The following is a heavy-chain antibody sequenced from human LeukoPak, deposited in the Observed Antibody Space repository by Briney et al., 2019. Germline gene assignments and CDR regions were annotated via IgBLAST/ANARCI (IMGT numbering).Heavy chain of an antibody. CDR3: ARTQSQSGSYRYYFGY. J-gene: IGHJ4*02. CDR1: GASVGSAGYY. Sequence: EASETLSLTCTASGASVGSAGYYWSWIRQPPGGGLEWIGYIYYISNTNYNPSLKSRVTMSVDPSKNQFSLKLNSVTAADTAVYYCARTQSQSGSYRYYFGYWGQGTLVTVSS. CDR2: IYYISNT. D-gene: IGHD1-26*01. V-gene: IGHV4-61*08.